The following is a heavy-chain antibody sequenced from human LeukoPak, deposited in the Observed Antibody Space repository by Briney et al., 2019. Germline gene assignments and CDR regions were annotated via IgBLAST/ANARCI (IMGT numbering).Heavy chain of an antibody. V-gene: IGHV5-51*01. CDR1: GYTFTTYW. CDR2: IYPSDSDT. Sequence: GESLKISCQGSGYTFTTYWIGWVRQMPGKGLEWVGIIYPSDSDTRYSPSFQGQVTISADKSISTAYLQWSSLKASDTAMYYCARLYGRYYTHWGQGTLVTVSS. CDR3: ARLYGRYYTH. J-gene: IGHJ4*02. D-gene: IGHD1-26*01.